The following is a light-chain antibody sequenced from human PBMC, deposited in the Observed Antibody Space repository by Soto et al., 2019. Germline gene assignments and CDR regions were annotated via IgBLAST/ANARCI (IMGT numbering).Light chain of an antibody. Sequence: AIQVTQSPSSLTASVGDTVTITCRASQGISRAFAWYKQKPGKDPRLLIYDVFNLQSGVPSRFSGSGSGTDFTLTISRLQPEDFATYYCQQHENYPLTFGQGTRLEVK. J-gene: IGKJ5*01. CDR1: QGISRA. CDR3: QQHENYPLT. CDR2: DVF. V-gene: IGKV1D-13*01.